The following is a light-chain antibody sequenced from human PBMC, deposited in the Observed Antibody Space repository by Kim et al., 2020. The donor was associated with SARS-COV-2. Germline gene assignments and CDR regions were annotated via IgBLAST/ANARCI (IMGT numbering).Light chain of an antibody. CDR2: DAS. V-gene: IGKV3-11*01. CDR3: QQRSNWPT. J-gene: IGKJ5*01. Sequence: LSPGKSATLSCRASQSVSSYLAWYQQKPGQAPRLLIYDASNRATGIPARFSGSGSGTDFTLTISSLEPEDFAVYYCQQRSNWPTFGQGTRLEIK. CDR1: QSVSSY.